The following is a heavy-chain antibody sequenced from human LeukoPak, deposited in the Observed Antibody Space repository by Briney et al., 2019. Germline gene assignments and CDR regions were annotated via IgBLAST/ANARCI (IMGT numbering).Heavy chain of an antibody. J-gene: IGHJ6*02. V-gene: IGHV3-9*01. CDR1: GFTFDDYA. CDR3: ATGMADTASCGMDV. CDR2: ISWNSGSI. Sequence: GRSLRLSCAASGFTFDDYAMHWVRQAPGKGLEWVSGISWNSGSIGYADSVKGRFTISRDNAKNSLYLQMNSLRAEDTALYYCATGMADTASCGMDVWDQGPTATVSS. D-gene: IGHD5-18*01.